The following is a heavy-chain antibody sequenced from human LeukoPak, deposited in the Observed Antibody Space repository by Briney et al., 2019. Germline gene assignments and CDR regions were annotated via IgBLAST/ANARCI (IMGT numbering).Heavy chain of an antibody. D-gene: IGHD2-2*01. Sequence: ASVKVSCKASGYTFTGYYMHWVRQAPGQGLEWMGWINPNSGGTNYAQKLQGRVTMTTDTSTSTAYMELRSLRSDDTAVYCCARELRYCSSTSCSYFDYWGQGTLVTVSS. J-gene: IGHJ4*02. CDR2: INPNSGGT. V-gene: IGHV1-2*02. CDR3: ARELRYCSSTSCSYFDY. CDR1: GYTFTGYY.